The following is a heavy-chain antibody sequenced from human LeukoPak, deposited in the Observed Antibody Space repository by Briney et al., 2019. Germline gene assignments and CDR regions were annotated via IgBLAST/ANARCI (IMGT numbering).Heavy chain of an antibody. D-gene: IGHD3-22*01. CDR2: IYYSGST. Sequence: SETLSLTCTVSGGSISSSSYYWGWIRQPPGRGLEWIGSIYYSGSTYYNPSLKSRVTISVDTSKNQFSLKLSSVTAADTAVYYCARRSMIVVVNLSSRDAFDIWGQGTMVTVSS. CDR3: ARRSMIVVVNLSSRDAFDI. CDR1: GGSISSSSYY. J-gene: IGHJ3*02. V-gene: IGHV4-39*07.